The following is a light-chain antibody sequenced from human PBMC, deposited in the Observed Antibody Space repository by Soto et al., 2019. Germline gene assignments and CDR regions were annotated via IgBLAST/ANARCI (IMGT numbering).Light chain of an antibody. Sequence: IVLTQSPGTLSVSPGDRVTLSCRASQSISINLAWYQHKPGQAPRLLIHAGSTRATGIPARISGSGSGTEFTLTISSLQSEDFAVYYCQQFRNWPWTFGQGTNADNK. CDR3: QQFRNWPWT. CDR1: QSISIN. CDR2: AGS. V-gene: IGKV3D-15*01. J-gene: IGKJ1*01.